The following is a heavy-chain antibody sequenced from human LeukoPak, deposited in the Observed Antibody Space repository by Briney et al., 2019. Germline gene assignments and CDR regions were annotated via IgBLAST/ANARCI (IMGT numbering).Heavy chain of an antibody. Sequence: SETLSLTCTVSGGSISSGGYYWSWIRQHPGKGLEWIGYIYYSGSTYYNPSLKSRVTISVDTSKNQFSLKLSSVTAADTAVYYCARARLNFDSYYLDYWAREPWSPSPQ. V-gene: IGHV4-31*03. D-gene: IGHD3-9*01. J-gene: IGHJ4*02. CDR1: GGSISSGGYY. CDR3: ARARLNFDSYYLDY. CDR2: IYYSGST.